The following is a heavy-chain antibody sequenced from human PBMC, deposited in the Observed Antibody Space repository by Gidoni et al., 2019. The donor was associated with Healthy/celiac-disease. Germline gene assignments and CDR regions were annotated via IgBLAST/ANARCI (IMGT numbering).Heavy chain of an antibody. J-gene: IGHJ4*02. V-gene: IGHV4-34*01. CDR1: GGSFSGYY. CDR2: INHSGST. Sequence: QVQLQQWGAGLLKPSETLSLTCAVYGGSFSGYYWSWIRQPPGKGLEWIGEINHSGSTNYNPSLKSRVTISVDTSKNQFSLKLSSVTAADTAVYYCARERVSSGYYYRNHYFDYWGQGTLVTVSS. CDR3: ARERVSSGYYYRNHYFDY. D-gene: IGHD3-22*01.